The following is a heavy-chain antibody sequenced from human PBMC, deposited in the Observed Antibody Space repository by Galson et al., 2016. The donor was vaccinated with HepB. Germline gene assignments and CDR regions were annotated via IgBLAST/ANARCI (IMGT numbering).Heavy chain of an antibody. CDR3: ARSEPYDGPGSYFFYNGMDV. CDR2: VNAGNGNT. D-gene: IGHD3-10*01. V-gene: IGHV1-3*01. CDR1: GFTFTSYV. Sequence: SVKVSCKASGFTFTSYVLHWVRQAPGQGLEWMGWVNAGNGNTKYSRKFQGSVTITRDTSANTAYMEVISLTSEDTAVYYCARSEPYDGPGSYFFYNGMDVWGQGTTVTVSS. J-gene: IGHJ6*02.